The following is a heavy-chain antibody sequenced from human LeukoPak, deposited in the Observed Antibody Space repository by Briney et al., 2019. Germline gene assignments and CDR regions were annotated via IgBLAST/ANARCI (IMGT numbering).Heavy chain of an antibody. V-gene: IGHV3-21*01. CDR3: ARDFTGWEY. Sequence: PGGSLRLSCAASGFTFSSYSMYWVRQAPGKGLEWVSSISSSSSYIYYADSVKGRFTISRDNAKNSLYLQMSSLRAEDTAIYYCARDFTGWEYWGQGTLVSVSS. CDR2: ISSSSSYI. CDR1: GFTFSSYS. J-gene: IGHJ4*02. D-gene: IGHD3-9*01.